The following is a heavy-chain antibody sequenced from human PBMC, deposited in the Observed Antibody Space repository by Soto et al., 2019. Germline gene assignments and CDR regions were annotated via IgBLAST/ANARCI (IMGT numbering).Heavy chain of an antibody. Sequence: GGSLRLSCAASGFTFRSYPMHWVRQAPGKGLEWVAIVSYDGITKYADSVKGRFTISRDNSNNTLFLQMNSLRTEDTAVYYCTKEGLFWSGSFDSWGQGTLVTVSS. CDR1: GFTFRSYP. CDR2: VSYDGITK. V-gene: IGHV3-30-3*02. D-gene: IGHD3-3*01. CDR3: TKEGLFWSGSFDS. J-gene: IGHJ4*02.